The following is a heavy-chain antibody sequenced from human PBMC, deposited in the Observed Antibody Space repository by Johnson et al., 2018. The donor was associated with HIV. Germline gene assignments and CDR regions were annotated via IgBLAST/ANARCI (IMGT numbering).Heavy chain of an antibody. Sequence: QVLLVESGGGVVQPGRSLRLSCAASGFTFSSYGMHWVRQAPGKGLEWVAVISYDGSNKYYADSVKGRFTISRDNSKNTLYLQMNRLRAEDTAVYYCANVGSCSSRSAFDIWGQGTMVTVSS. D-gene: IGHD2-15*01. CDR2: ISYDGSNK. V-gene: IGHV3-30*18. J-gene: IGHJ3*02. CDR1: GFTFSSYG. CDR3: ANVGSCSSRSAFDI.